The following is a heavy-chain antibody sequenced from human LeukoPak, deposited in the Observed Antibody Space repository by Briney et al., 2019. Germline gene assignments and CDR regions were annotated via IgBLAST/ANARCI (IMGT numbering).Heavy chain of an antibody. V-gene: IGHV4-59*08. CDR2: IYYSGST. CDR3: ARGLYYYDSRGYYWHGMDV. CDR1: GGSISSYY. Sequence: SETLSLTCTVSGGSISSYYWSWIRQPPGKGLEWIGYIYYSGSTNYNPSLKSRVTISVDTSKNQFSLKLSSVTAADTAVYYCARGLYYYDSRGYYWHGMDVWGQGTTVTVSS. J-gene: IGHJ6*02. D-gene: IGHD3-22*01.